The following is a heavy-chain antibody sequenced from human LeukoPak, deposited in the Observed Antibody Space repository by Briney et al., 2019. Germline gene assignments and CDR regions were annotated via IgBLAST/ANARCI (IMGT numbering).Heavy chain of an antibody. J-gene: IGHJ4*02. CDR1: GYTFSGYY. CDR2: INPNSGGT. CDR3: ARVEEIAARLAPDFDY. Sequence: GASVKVSCKASGYTFSGYYMHWVRQAPGQGLEWMGWINPNSGGTNYAQKFQGRVTMTRDTSISTAYMELSRLRSDDTAVYYCARVEEIAARLAPDFDYWGQGTLVTVSS. V-gene: IGHV1-2*02. D-gene: IGHD6-6*01.